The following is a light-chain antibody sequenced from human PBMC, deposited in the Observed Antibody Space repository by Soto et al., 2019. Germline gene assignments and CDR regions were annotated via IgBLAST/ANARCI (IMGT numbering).Light chain of an antibody. CDR2: DVS. Sequence: DVQMTQSHSTLSAAVGDSVTITCRARQSSAASLSWYQLNPGEAPKLLIYDVSNLESGVPSRFSGSGSGTEFSLTILSLHPDDFATYYCKQYDYSRTFGQGTKVEIK. CDR1: QSSAAS. J-gene: IGKJ1*01. V-gene: IGKV1-5*01. CDR3: KQYDYSRT.